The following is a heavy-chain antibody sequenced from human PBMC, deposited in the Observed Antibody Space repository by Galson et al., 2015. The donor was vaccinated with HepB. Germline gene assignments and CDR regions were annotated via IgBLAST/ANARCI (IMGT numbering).Heavy chain of an antibody. J-gene: IGHJ4*02. CDR1: GYTLTELS. CDR3: ATSKYYYDSSGYSYAFDY. Sequence: SVKVSCKVSGYTLTELSMHWVRQAPGKGLEWMGGFDPEDGETIYAQKFQGRVTMTEDTSTDTAYMELSSLRSEDTAVYYCATSKYYYDSSGYSYAFDYWGQGTLVTVSS. CDR2: FDPEDGET. V-gene: IGHV1-24*01. D-gene: IGHD3-22*01.